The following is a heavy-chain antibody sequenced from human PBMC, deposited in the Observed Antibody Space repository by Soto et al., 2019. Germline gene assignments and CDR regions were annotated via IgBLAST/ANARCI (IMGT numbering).Heavy chain of an antibody. Sequence: QVQLQESGPGLVKPSQTLSLTCTVSGGSISSGGYYWSWIRQHPGKGLEWIGYLYYSGSTYYNPALKSRVTISVDTSKNQFSLKLSSVTAADTAVYYCARASGGDQNWFDPWGQGTLVTVSS. D-gene: IGHD3-3*01. CDR2: LYYSGST. CDR1: GGSISSGGYY. J-gene: IGHJ5*02. V-gene: IGHV4-31*03. CDR3: ARASGGDQNWFDP.